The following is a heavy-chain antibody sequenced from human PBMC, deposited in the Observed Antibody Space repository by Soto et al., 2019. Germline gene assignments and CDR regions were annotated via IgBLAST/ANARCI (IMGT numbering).Heavy chain of an antibody. CDR2: IYHSGST. V-gene: IGHV4-38-2*02. CDR3: ARVRITMVRGVQSINWFDP. Sequence: SETLSLTCTVSGYSISSGYYWGWIRQPPGKGLEWIGSIYHSGSTYYNPSLKSRVTISVDTSKNQFSLKLSSVTAADTAVYYCARVRITMVRGVQSINWFDPWGQGTLVTVSS. D-gene: IGHD3-10*01. J-gene: IGHJ5*02. CDR1: GYSISSGYY.